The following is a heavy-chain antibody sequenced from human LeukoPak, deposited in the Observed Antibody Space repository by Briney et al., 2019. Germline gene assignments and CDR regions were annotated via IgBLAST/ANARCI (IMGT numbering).Heavy chain of an antibody. CDR1: GFTFSTYG. CDR2: INWNGGNT. J-gene: IGHJ4*02. CDR3: ARVSGSGSYYSPHNDY. Sequence: GGSLRLSCAASGFTFSTYGMSWVRQVPGKGLEWVSGINWNGGNTGYADSVKGRFTISRDNAKNSLYLQMNSLRAEDTALYYCARVSGSGSYYSPHNDYWGQGTLVTVSS. D-gene: IGHD3-10*01. V-gene: IGHV3-20*04.